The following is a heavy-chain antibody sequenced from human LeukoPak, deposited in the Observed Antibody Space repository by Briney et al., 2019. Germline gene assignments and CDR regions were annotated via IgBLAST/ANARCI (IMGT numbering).Heavy chain of an antibody. J-gene: IGHJ4*02. V-gene: IGHV3-74*01. CDR2: INSDGSNT. CDR1: GIIFSNYW. Sequence: GGSLRLSCAASGIIFSNYWMHWVRHTPGKGLEWLSRINSDGSNTNYADSVKGRFIISRDNAKGTLYLQMKSLRLEDTGIYYCVRVIGGSGGYYHFDSWGQGTLVTV. D-gene: IGHD3-22*01. CDR3: VRVIGGSGGYYHFDS.